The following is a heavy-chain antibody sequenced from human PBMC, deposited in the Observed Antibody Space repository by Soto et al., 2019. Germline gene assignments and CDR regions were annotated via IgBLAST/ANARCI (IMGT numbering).Heavy chain of an antibody. V-gene: IGHV1-2*02. CDR2: INPNSGGT. D-gene: IGHD1-1*01. J-gene: IGHJ6*02. CDR3: ATGSFTSTGGRIGYHYNAMDV. CDR1: GYPFTGYY. Sequence: ASVKVSCKASGYPFTGYYMHWVRQAPGQGLEWMGWINPNSGGTNYAQKFQGRVTMTRDTSISTAYMELSSLTSEDTAVYYCATGSFTSTGGRIGYHYNAMDVWGQGTTVTVSS.